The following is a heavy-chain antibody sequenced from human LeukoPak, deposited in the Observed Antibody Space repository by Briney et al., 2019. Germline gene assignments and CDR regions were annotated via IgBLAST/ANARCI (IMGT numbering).Heavy chain of an antibody. V-gene: IGHV3-33*08. CDR1: GFTFSSYA. Sequence: GGSLRLSCAASGFTFSSYAMSWVRQAPGKGLEWVAIVWYDGNNKYYTDSVKGRFTVSRDNSKDTVSLQLNSLRAEDTAVYYCARGSGAAAGAFDYWGQGTVVTVPS. D-gene: IGHD6-13*01. CDR3: ARGSGAAAGAFDY. J-gene: IGHJ4*02. CDR2: VWYDGNNK.